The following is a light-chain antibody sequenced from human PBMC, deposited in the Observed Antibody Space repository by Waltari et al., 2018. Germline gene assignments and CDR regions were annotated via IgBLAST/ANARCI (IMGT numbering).Light chain of an antibody. CDR3: CSYAGTNTLL. V-gene: IGLV2-23*01. Sequence: QSPLTQHAAVSGSPGQSIPISRTGPGRAVGSFSLVSWYQQNPGKAPRLLIYAASRRPSGVSTRFSGSKSGNTASLTISGLQAEDEADYYCCSYAGTNTLLFGGGTKVTVL. CDR1: GRAVGSFSL. J-gene: IGLJ2*01. CDR2: AAS.